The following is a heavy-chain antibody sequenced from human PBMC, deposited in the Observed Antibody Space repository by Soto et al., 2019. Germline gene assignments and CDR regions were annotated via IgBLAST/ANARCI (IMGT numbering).Heavy chain of an antibody. J-gene: IGHJ4*02. CDR1: GFTFDDYA. V-gene: IGHV3-9*01. Sequence: EVQLVESGGGLVQPGRSLRLSCAASGFTFDDYAMQWVRQAPGKGLEWVSGINWNSGRIVYADSVKGRFTISRDNAKNSLYLQMNSLRAEDTALYYCAKGGNRHYDFWSDYWGQGTLVTVSS. CDR3: AKGGNRHYDFWSDY. D-gene: IGHD3-3*01. CDR2: INWNSGRI.